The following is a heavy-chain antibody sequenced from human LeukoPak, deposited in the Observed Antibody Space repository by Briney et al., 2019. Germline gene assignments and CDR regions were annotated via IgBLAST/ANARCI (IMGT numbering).Heavy chain of an antibody. D-gene: IGHD3-10*01. CDR2: IYYSGST. V-gene: IGHV4-59*01. Sequence: PSETLSLTCTVSGGSISSYYWSWIRQPPGKGLEWIGYIYYSGSTDYNPSLKSRVTISVDTSKNQFSLKLSSVTAADTAVYYCARHGGSGAPDNWGQGTLVTVSS. CDR3: ARHGGSGAPDN. J-gene: IGHJ4*02. CDR1: GGSISSYY.